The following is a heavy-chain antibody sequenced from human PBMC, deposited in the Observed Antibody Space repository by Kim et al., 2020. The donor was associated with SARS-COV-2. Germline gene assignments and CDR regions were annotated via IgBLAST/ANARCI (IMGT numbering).Heavy chain of an antibody. Sequence: PSLKSRVTIAVDTSKNQFSLKLSSVTAADTAVYYCARGPSYYGSGSSWGDWGQGTLVTVSS. D-gene: IGHD3-10*01. J-gene: IGHJ4*02. CDR3: ARGPSYYGSGSSWGD. V-gene: IGHV4-34*01.